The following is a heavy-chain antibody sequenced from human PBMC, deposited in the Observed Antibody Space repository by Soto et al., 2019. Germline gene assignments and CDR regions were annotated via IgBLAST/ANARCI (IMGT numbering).Heavy chain of an antibody. Sequence: GGSLRLSCAASGFTFSGYAMSWVRQAPGKGLEWVSVIHGGGNSAYYADSVKGRFTISRDNSKNTLYLQMSSLRGEDTAVYYCAKNRGRVTTSGQFAYWGQGTLVTVSS. CDR2: IHGGGNSA. CDR3: AKNRGRVTTSGQFAY. CDR1: GFTFSGYA. V-gene: IGHV3-23*01. J-gene: IGHJ4*02. D-gene: IGHD4-17*01.